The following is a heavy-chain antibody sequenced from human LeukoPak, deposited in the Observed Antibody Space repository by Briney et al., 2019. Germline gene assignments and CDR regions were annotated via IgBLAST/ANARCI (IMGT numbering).Heavy chain of an antibody. J-gene: IGHJ4*02. V-gene: IGHV3-23*01. CDR1: GFTFSSYG. Sequence: GGSLRLSCAASGFTFSSYGMSWVRQAPGKGLEWVSAISGSGGSTYYADSVKGRFTISRDNSKNTLFLQMNSLRPDDTAVYYCATTLGSGWKFDYWGQGTLVTVSS. CDR2: ISGSGGST. D-gene: IGHD6-19*01. CDR3: ATTLGSGWKFDY.